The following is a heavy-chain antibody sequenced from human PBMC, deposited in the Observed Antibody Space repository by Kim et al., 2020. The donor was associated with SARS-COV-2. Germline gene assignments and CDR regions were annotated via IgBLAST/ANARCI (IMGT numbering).Heavy chain of an antibody. CDR2: ISGSGGST. J-gene: IGHJ3*02. Sequence: GGSLRLSCAASGFTFSSYAMSWVRQAPGKGLEWVSAISGSGGSTYYADSVKGRFTISRDNSKNTLYLQMNSLRAEDTAVYYCAKDHVVITFGGVIVIRGDDAFDIWGQGTMVTVSS. CDR3: AKDHVVITFGGVIVIRGDDAFDI. V-gene: IGHV3-23*01. D-gene: IGHD3-16*02. CDR1: GFTFSSYA.